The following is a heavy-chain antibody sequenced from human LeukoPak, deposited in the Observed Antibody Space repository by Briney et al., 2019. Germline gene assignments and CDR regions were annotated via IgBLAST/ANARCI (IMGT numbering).Heavy chain of an antibody. CDR1: GGSISSYY. J-gene: IGHJ4*02. D-gene: IGHD3-22*01. V-gene: IGHV4-4*07. CDR3: AREVLEYYDSSGYYYYFDY. CDR2: IYTSGST. Sequence: SETLSLTCTVSGGSISSYYWSWIRQPAGKGLEWIGRIYTSGSTNYNPSLKSRVTISVDKSKNQFSLKLGSVTAADTAAYYCAREVLEYYDSSGYYYYFDYWGQGTLVTVSS.